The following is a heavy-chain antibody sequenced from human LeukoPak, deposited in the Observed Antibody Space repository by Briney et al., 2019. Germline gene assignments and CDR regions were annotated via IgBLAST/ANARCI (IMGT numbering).Heavy chain of an antibody. D-gene: IGHD3/OR15-3a*01. CDR3: ARVSDYPKEKFDF. CDR1: GGPISSFY. Sequence: SGTLSLTCTVSGGPISSFYWSWIRQPPGKGLEWIGYMSYSGTTKYNPSLKSRLTISMDTSKNQFSLKLSSVTAADTAVYYCARVSDYPKEKFDFWGQGTLVTVSS. CDR2: MSYSGTT. J-gene: IGHJ4*02. V-gene: IGHV4-59*01.